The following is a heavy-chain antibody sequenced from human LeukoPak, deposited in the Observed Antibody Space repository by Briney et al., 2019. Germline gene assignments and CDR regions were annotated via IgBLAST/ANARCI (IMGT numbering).Heavy chain of an antibody. V-gene: IGHV3-21*01. CDR3: TRRPIAATAYYFDY. D-gene: IGHD6-6*01. CDR2: ISSSSSYI. Sequence: GGSLRLSCAASGFTFSSYSMNWVRQAPGKGLEWVSSISSSSSYIYYADSVKGRFTISRDNAKNSLYQQMNSLRAEDTAVYYCTRRPIAATAYYFDYWGQGTLVTVSS. J-gene: IGHJ4*02. CDR1: GFTFSSYS.